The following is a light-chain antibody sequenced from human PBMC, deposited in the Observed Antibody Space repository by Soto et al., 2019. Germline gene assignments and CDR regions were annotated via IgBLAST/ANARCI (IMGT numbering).Light chain of an antibody. CDR1: QSISNN. J-gene: IGKJ4*01. CDR2: VAS. CDR3: QQYNNWPLT. V-gene: IGKV3-15*01. Sequence: EIVMTQSPATVSVSPGERATLSCRASQSISNNLVWYQQKPGQAPRLLIYVASTRATGIPARFSGSGSGTEFTLTISSLQSEDFAVYYCQQYNNWPLTFGGGTKVEIK.